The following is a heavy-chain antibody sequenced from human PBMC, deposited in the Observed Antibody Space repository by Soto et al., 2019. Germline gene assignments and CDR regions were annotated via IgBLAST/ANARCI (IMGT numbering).Heavy chain of an antibody. J-gene: IGHJ4*02. CDR3: ASGARDWHGIDY. D-gene: IGHD1-1*01. V-gene: IGHV3-74*01. CDR1: EFTFSAHW. Sequence: EVQLAESGGGLVQPGGSLRLSCTASEFTFSAHWMHWVRQAPGKGLMWVSRLNEDGSQTDNAESVKGRFAISRDNAKNTLFLQMTSLRVDDTAVYFCASGARDWHGIDYWGQGTLVTVSS. CDR2: LNEDGSQT.